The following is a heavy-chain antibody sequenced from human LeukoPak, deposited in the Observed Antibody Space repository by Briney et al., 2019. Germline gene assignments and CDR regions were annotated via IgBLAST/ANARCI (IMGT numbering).Heavy chain of an antibody. CDR1: GGSFSGYY. V-gene: IGHV4-34*01. J-gene: IGHJ5*02. Sequence: SETLSLTCAVYGGSFSGYYWSWIRQPPGKGLEWIGEINHSGSTNYNPSLKSRVTISVDTSKNQFSLKLSSVTAADTAVYYCARVNLWFGELDHWGQGTLVSVSS. CDR2: INHSGST. D-gene: IGHD3-10*01. CDR3: ARVNLWFGELDH.